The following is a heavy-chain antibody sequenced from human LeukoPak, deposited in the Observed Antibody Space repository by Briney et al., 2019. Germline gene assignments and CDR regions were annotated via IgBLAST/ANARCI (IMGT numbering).Heavy chain of an antibody. CDR3: AKDWIGVTTKSY. CDR1: GFTFSSYG. J-gene: IGHJ4*02. CDR2: ISYDGSNK. Sequence: GGSLRLSCAASGFTFSSYGMHWVRQAPGKGLEWVAVISYDGSNKYYADSVKGRFTISRDNSKNTLYLQMNSLRAEDTAVYYCAKDWIGVTTKSYWGQGTLVTVSS. D-gene: IGHD4-17*01. V-gene: IGHV3-30*18.